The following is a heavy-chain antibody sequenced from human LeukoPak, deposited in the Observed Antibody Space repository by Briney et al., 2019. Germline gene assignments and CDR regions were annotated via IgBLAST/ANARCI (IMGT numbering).Heavy chain of an antibody. J-gene: IGHJ5*02. CDR3: AREETNYYGSGNNWFDP. V-gene: IGHV3-48*03. D-gene: IGHD3-10*01. CDR2: ISSSGSNI. CDR1: GFTCSGYE. Sequence: GGYLRLSCAASGFTCSGYERIWDGQGPGKGREWGSCISSSGSNIYYADSVKGRFTISRDNAKNSLYLQMNSLRAEDTAVYYCAREETNYYGSGNNWFDPWGQGTLVTVSS.